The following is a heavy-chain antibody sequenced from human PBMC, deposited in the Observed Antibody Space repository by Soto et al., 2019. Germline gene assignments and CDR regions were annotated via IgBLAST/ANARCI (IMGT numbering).Heavy chain of an antibody. J-gene: IGHJ5*02. CDR1: WDIFSIDIVA. V-gene: IGHV6-1*01. D-gene: IGHD1-1*01. CDR2: TYYRSKWYN. CDR3: ARDKTYNNWSKWFDT. Sequence: PSQTLXLTCAISWDIFSIDIVAFDFIRQSPSRGLELLGRTYYRSKWYNDYAVSVKSRITINSDTSKNQFSLHLNSVTPEDTAVYYCARDKTYNNWSKWFDTWGQGTLVTVSS.